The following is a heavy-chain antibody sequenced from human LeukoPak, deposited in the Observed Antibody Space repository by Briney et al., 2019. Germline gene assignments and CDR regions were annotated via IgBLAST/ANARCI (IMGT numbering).Heavy chain of an antibody. CDR3: ASFCSSTSCYAAESKNWFDP. Sequence: SVNVSSKASGYTFTIYDINWVRQAPGQGLEWMGRIIPILGIANYAQKFQGRVTITADKSTSTAYMELSSLRSEDTAVYYCASFCSSTSCYAAESKNWFDPWGQGTLVTVSS. D-gene: IGHD2-2*01. J-gene: IGHJ5*02. CDR2: IIPILGIA. V-gene: IGHV1-69*04. CDR1: GYTFTIYD.